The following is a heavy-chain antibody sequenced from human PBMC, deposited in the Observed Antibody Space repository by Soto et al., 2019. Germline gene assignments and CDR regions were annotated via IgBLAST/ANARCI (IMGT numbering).Heavy chain of an antibody. CDR1: GYTFTSYG. CDR2: INPNSGGT. CDR3: ARDYKEYYGGSTPLDYNYGMDV. V-gene: IGHV1-2*04. J-gene: IGHJ6*02. Sequence: VASVKVSCKASGYTFTSYGISWVRQAPGQELEWMGWINPNSGGTNYAQKFQGWVTMTRDTSISTAYMELSRLRSDDTAVYYCARDYKEYYGGSTPLDYNYGMDVWGQGTTVTVSS. D-gene: IGHD3-10*01.